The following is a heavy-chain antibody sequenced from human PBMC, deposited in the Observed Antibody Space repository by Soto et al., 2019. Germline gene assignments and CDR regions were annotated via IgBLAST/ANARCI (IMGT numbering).Heavy chain of an antibody. Sequence: EVQLVEPGGGWVQPGGSLRLSCAASGFTFSSYSMNWVRQAPGKGLEWVSYISSSSSTIYYADSVKGRFTISRDNAKNSLYLKMNSLRAEDTAVYYCARHPERIAEIGWFDPWGQGTLVTVSS. D-gene: IGHD6-13*01. CDR3: ARHPERIAEIGWFDP. J-gene: IGHJ5*02. CDR1: GFTFSSYS. V-gene: IGHV3-48*01. CDR2: ISSSSSTI.